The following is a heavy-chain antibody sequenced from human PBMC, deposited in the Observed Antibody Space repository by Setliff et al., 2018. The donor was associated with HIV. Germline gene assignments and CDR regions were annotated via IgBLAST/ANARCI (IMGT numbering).Heavy chain of an antibody. V-gene: IGHV1-69*02. D-gene: IGHD3-3*01. J-gene: IGHJ6*03. CDR2: IIPILGVA. Sequence: SVKVSCKASRSTFNSHTINWVRQAPGQGLDWMGRIIPILGVANYAQRFQGKVTITAGKSTSTAYMELTSLRFDDTAMYYCVRGVQSPPHYSYYYMDVWGEGTTVTVSS. CDR3: VRGVQSPPHYSYYYMDV. CDR1: RSTFNSHT.